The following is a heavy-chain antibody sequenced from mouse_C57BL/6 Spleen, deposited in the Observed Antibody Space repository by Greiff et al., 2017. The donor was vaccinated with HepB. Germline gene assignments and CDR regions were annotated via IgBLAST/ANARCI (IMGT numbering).Heavy chain of an antibody. J-gene: IGHJ1*03. CDR2: FNPYNDDT. Sequence: QVQLQQSGAELVKPGASVKMSCKASGYTFTTYYIEWMKQNHGKSLEWIGNFNPYNDDTKYNEKFKGKATLTVEKSSSTVYLELSRLTSDDSAVYYCARSYYDYDPGYFDFWGKGTAVTVSS. CDR1: GYTFTTYY. CDR3: ARSYYDYDPGYFDF. D-gene: IGHD2-4*01. V-gene: IGHV1-47*01.